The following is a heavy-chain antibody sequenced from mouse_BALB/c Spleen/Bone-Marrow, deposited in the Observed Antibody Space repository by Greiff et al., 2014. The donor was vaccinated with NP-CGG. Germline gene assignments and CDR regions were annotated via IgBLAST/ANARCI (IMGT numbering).Heavy chain of an antibody. CDR1: GFTFSSYA. V-gene: IGHV5-6-5*01. D-gene: IGHD1-1*01. Sequence: DVHLVESGGGLVKPGGSLKLSCAASGFTFSSYAMSWVRQTPVKRLEWVASISRGGTTYYADSVKGRFTISRDNARNILYLQMSGLRSEDTAMYYCARNYYGTFAYWGQGTLVTVSA. CDR3: ARNYYGTFAY. J-gene: IGHJ3*01. CDR2: ISRGGTT.